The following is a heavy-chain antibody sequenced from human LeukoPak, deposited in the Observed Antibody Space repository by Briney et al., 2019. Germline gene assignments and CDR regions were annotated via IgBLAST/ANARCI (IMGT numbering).Heavy chain of an antibody. Sequence: GASVKVSCKVSGYTLTELSMHWVRQAPGKGLEWMGGFDPEDGATIYAQKFQGRVTMTEDTSTDTAYMELSSLRSEDTAVYYCARSGVGYFYDNTGYYPLDYWGQGTLVTVSS. CDR1: GYTLTELS. J-gene: IGHJ4*02. CDR3: ARSGVGYFYDNTGYYPLDY. V-gene: IGHV1-24*01. D-gene: IGHD3-22*01. CDR2: FDPEDGAT.